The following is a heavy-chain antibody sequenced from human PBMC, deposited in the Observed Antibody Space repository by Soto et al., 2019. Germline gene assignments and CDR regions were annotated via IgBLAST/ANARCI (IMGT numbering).Heavy chain of an antibody. CDR2: INTHNGNT. D-gene: IGHD3-10*01. CDR3: TRESSAPYYYYGMDV. CDR1: GYTFSTYG. V-gene: IGHV1-18*01. Sequence: QVQLEQSAPEVKKPGASVKVSCKASGYTFSTYGISWVRQAPGQGLEWMGWINTHNGNTNYAQNLQGRVTMTADTSTSTAYMELRSLRSDDTAVYYCTRESSAPYYYYGMDVW. J-gene: IGHJ6*01.